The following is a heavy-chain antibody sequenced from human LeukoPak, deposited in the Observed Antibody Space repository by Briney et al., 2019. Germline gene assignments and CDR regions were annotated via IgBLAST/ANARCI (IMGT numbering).Heavy chain of an antibody. CDR1: GFTFSSYC. Sequence: GRSMRLSCAPSGFTFSSYCMNWVSQVAGKGMEWVASISSSSNYIYYADSVKGRFTITRDNAKNSLYLQMNSLRAEDTAVYYCARIRQIRFGESDYWGQGTLVTVSS. CDR3: ARIRQIRFGESDY. D-gene: IGHD3-10*01. CDR2: ISSSSNYI. V-gene: IGHV3-21*01. J-gene: IGHJ4*02.